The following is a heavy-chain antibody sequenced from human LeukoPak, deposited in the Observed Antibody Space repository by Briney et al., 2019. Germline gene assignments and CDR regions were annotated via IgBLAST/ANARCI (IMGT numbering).Heavy chain of an antibody. J-gene: IGHJ4*02. D-gene: IGHD5-12*01. CDR3: ARDAWIHIVVKRGYYFDY. V-gene: IGHV3-30*04. CDR1: GFTFSSYA. CDR2: ISYDGSNK. Sequence: GRSLRLSCAASGFTFSSYAMHWVRQAPGKGLEWVAVISYDGSNKYYADSVKGRFTISRDNSKNTLYLQMNSLRAEDTAVYYCARDAWIHIVVKRGYYFDYWGQGTLVTVSS.